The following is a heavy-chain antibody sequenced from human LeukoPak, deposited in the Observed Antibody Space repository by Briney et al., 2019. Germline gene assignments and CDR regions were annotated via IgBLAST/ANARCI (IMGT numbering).Heavy chain of an antibody. CDR3: ARGRGPLRVEFGD. J-gene: IGHJ4*02. Sequence: SETLSLTCTVSGGSISSYYWSWIRQPAGKGLEWIGRIYTSGSTNYNPSLKSRVSISMDTSQNQFSLKLSSVTAADTAVYYCARGRGPLRVEFGDWGQGALVTVSS. CDR1: GGSISSYY. CDR2: IYTSGST. D-gene: IGHD3-16*01. V-gene: IGHV4-4*07.